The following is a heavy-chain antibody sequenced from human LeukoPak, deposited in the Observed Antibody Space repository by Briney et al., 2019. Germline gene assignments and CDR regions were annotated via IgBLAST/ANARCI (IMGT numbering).Heavy chain of an antibody. Sequence: SETLSLTCNVSGGSISTSSYYWGWIRQSPVKGLEWIGNLDFSGTTSYNPSLKSRVTISVDTSKNQFSLKLSSVTAADTAVYYCARDRFDDRSGYYYHHYHYMDVWGKGTTVTVSS. CDR2: LDFSGTT. CDR3: ARDRFDDRSGYYYHHYHYMDV. CDR1: GGSISTSSYY. V-gene: IGHV4-39*07. D-gene: IGHD3-22*01. J-gene: IGHJ6*03.